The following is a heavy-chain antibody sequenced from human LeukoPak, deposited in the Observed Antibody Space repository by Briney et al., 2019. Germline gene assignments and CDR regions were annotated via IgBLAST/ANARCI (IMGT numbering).Heavy chain of an antibody. CDR2: IYYSGST. D-gene: IGHD6-13*01. CDR1: GGSISSYY. J-gene: IGHJ4*02. V-gene: IGHV4-59*01. Sequence: PSETMSLTCTVSGGSISSYYWSWIRQPPGKGLEWIGYIYYSGSTNYNPSLKSRVTISVDTSKNQFSLKLSSVTAADTAVYYCAGEARGIAAAGTGYWGQGTLVTVSS. CDR3: AGEARGIAAAGTGY.